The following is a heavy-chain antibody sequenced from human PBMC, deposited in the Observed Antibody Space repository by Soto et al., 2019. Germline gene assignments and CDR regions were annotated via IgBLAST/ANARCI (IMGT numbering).Heavy chain of an antibody. CDR1: GYTFTSYY. J-gene: IGHJ4*02. CDR3: AREGLAGGYWGGPEY. V-gene: IGHV1-46*01. D-gene: IGHD2-21*01. CDR2: INPSGGST. Sequence: QVQLVQSGAEVKKPGASVKVSCKASGYTFTSYYMHWVRQAPGQGLEWMGIINPSGGSTSYAQKFQGRVTMTRDTSTSTVYMELSSLRSEDTAVYYCAREGLAGGYWGGPEYWGQGTLVTVSS.